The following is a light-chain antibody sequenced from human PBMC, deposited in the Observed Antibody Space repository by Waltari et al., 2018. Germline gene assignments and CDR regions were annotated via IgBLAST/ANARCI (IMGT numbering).Light chain of an antibody. J-gene: IGLJ2*01. CDR2: DVS. V-gene: IGLV2-14*01. Sequence: QSALTQPASVSGSPGQSLTIPCTGTSSDVGGYNYVSWYQQHAAKAPKLMIYDVSNRPSGVSNRFSGSKSGNTASLTISGLQAEDEADYYCSSYTSSSSVVFGGGTKLTVL. CDR3: SSYTSSSSVV. CDR1: SSDVGGYNY.